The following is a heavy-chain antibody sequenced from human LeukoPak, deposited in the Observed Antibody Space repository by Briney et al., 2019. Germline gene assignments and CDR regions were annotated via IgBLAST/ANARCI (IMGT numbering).Heavy chain of an antibody. V-gene: IGHV3-48*02. J-gene: IGHJ4*02. CDR1: GFTLSSYG. Sequence: GSLRLSCAASGFTLSSYGMNRVRQAPGQGLESVSYISSTSGTIYYADSVKGRFTISRDNAKTSLYLQMDSLRDEDTAVYYCARDLWGTSGYRFDYWGQGTLVTVSS. CDR3: ARDLWGTSGYRFDY. CDR2: ISSTSGTI. D-gene: IGHD3-22*01.